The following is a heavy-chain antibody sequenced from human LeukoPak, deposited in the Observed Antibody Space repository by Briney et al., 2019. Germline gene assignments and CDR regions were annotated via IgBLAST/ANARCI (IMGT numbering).Heavy chain of an antibody. D-gene: IGHD6-13*01. V-gene: IGHV4-4*07. CDR2: IYTSGST. CDR1: GGSMSSYY. CDR3: ARGGGTAAGIDY. Sequence: SETLSLTCTVSGGSMSSYYWSWIRQPAGKGLEWIGRIYTSGSTNYNPSLKSRVTMSLDTSKNQFSLRLSSVTAADTAVYYCARGGGTAAGIDYWGQGTLVTVSP. J-gene: IGHJ4*02.